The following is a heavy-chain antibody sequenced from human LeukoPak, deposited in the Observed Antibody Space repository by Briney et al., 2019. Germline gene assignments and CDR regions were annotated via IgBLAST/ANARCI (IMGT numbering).Heavy chain of an antibody. V-gene: IGHV4-4*07. D-gene: IGHD4-17*01. CDR1: GGSISSYY. Sequence: SETLSLTCTVSGGSISSYYWSWIRQPAGKGLEWIGRIYTCGSTNYNPSLKSRVTMSVDTSKNQFSLKLSSVTAADTAVYYCARDNGDIGNYYMDVWGKGTTVTVSS. J-gene: IGHJ6*03. CDR3: ARDNGDIGNYYMDV. CDR2: IYTCGST.